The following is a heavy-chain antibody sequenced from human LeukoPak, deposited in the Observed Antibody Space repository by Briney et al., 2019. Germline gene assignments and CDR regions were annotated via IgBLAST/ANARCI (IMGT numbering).Heavy chain of an antibody. Sequence: GGSLRLSSAASGFTFSSYAMSWVRQAPGKGLEWVSAISGSGGSTYYADSVKGRFTISRDNSKNTLYLQMNSLRAEDTAVYYCAKDTHFDWSYDYWGQGTLVTVSS. CDR1: GFTFSSYA. D-gene: IGHD3-9*01. CDR2: ISGSGGST. CDR3: AKDTHFDWSYDY. V-gene: IGHV3-23*01. J-gene: IGHJ4*02.